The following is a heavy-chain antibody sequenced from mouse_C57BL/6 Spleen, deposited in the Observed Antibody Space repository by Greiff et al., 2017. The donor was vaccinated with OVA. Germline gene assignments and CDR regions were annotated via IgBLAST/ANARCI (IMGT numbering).Heavy chain of an antibody. D-gene: IGHD1-1*01. CDR3: AAVYDCGIYAADY. CDR1: GYAFSSSW. Sequence: QVQLQQSGPELVKPGASVKISCKASGYAFSSSWMNWVQQRPGKGLEWIGRIYPGDGDTNYNGKFKGKATLTADKSSSTAYMQLSSLTSEDSAVSVGAAVYDCGIYAADYWGQGTSVTVSA. CDR2: IYPGDGDT. V-gene: IGHV1-82*01. J-gene: IGHJ4*01.